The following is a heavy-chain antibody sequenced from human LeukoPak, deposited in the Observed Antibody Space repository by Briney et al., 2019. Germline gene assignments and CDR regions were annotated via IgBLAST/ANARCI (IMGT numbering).Heavy chain of an antibody. CDR3: ARVGVRSYYYYGMDV. V-gene: IGHV4-59*01. Sequence: PSETLSLTCTVSGGSISSYYWSWIRQPPGKGLEWIGYIYCSGSTNYNPSLKSRVTISVDTSKTQFSLKLSSVTAADTAVYYCARVGVRSYYYYGMDVWGKGTTVTVSS. D-gene: IGHD1-26*01. CDR2: IYCSGST. J-gene: IGHJ6*04. CDR1: GGSISSYY.